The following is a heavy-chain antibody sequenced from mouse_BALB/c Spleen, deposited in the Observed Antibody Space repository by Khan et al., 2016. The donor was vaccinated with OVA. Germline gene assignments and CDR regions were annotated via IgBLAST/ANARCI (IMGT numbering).Heavy chain of an antibody. V-gene: IGHV5-6-5*01. CDR2: ISSGDST. Sequence: EVELVESGGGLVKPGGSLKLSCAASGFTFSNYAMSWVRQSPEKRLAWVASISSGDSTYYPDSVKGRFTISSDTARNILYLQMSSLRSEDTAMYYCARDYWFAYWGQGTLVTVSA. CDR1: GFTFSNYA. J-gene: IGHJ3*01. CDR3: ARDYWFAY.